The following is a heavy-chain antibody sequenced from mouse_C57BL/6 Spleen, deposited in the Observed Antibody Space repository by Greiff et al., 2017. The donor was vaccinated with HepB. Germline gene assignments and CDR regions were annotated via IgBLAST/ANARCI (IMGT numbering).Heavy chain of an antibody. J-gene: IGHJ3*01. Sequence: VKLQESGAELARPGASVKMSCKASGYTFTSYTMHWVKQRPGQGLEWIGYINPSSGYTKYNQKFKDKATLTADKSSSTAYMQLSSLTSEDSAVYYCARDMEDYGSSYVLVAYGGQGTLVTVSA. D-gene: IGHD1-1*01. V-gene: IGHV1-4*01. CDR2: INPSSGYT. CDR1: GYTFTSYT. CDR3: ARDMEDYGSSYVLVAY.